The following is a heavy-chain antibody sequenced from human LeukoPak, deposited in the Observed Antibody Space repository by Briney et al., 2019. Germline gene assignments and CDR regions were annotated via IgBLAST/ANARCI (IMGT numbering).Heavy chain of an antibody. V-gene: IGHV4-59*01. D-gene: IGHD6-13*01. CDR1: GGSFSGYY. CDR3: ARAGGYLGSSWSLLDY. J-gene: IGHJ4*02. CDR2: IYYSGST. Sequence: SETLSLTCAVYGGSFSGYYWSWTRQPPGKGLEWIGYIYYSGSTNYNPSLKRRVTISVDTSKNQFSLKLSSVTAADTAVYYCARAGGYLGSSWSLLDYWGQGTLVTVSS.